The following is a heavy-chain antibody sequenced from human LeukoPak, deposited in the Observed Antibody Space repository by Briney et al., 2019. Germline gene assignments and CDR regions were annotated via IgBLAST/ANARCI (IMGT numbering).Heavy chain of an antibody. D-gene: IGHD3-9*01. V-gene: IGHV3-9*01. CDR3: AKGRGFDWLLYYFQH. CDR2: ISWNSGSI. Sequence: GGSLRLSCAASGFTFDDYAVHWVRQAPGKGLEWVSGISWNSGSIGYADSVKGRFTISRDNAKNSLYLQMNSLRAEDTALYYCAKGRGFDWLLYYFQHWGQGTLVTVSS. CDR1: GFTFDDYA. J-gene: IGHJ1*01.